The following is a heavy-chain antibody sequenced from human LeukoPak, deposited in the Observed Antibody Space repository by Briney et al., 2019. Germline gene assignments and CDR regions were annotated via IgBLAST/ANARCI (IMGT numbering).Heavy chain of an antibody. D-gene: IGHD6-19*01. J-gene: IGHJ5*02. Sequence: SETLSLTCTVSGGSISSYYWSWIRQPPGKGLEWIGYIYTSGSTNYNPSLKSRVTISVDTSKNQFSLKLSSVTAADTAVYYCARHDPSSGGFNWFDPWGQGTLVTVSS. CDR3: ARHDPSSGGFNWFDP. CDR2: IYTSGST. CDR1: GGSISSYY. V-gene: IGHV4-4*09.